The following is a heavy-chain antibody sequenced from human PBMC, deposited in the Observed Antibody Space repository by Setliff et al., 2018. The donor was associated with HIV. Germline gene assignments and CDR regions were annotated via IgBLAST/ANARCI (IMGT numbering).Heavy chain of an antibody. CDR1: GGSISSSSYY. J-gene: IGHJ4*02. D-gene: IGHD1-1*01. V-gene: IGHV4-39*01. Sequence: PSETLSLTCTVSGGSISSSSYYWGWIRQPPGKGLEWIGSIYYSGSTYYNPSLKSRVTISVDTSKNQFSLKLSSVTAADTAVYYCARRGWNGYKSFEDWGQGTQVTVSS. CDR3: ARRGWNGYKSFED. CDR2: IYYSGST.